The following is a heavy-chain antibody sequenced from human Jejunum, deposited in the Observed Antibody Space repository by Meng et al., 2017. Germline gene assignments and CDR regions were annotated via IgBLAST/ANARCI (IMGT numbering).Heavy chain of an antibody. CDR1: GDSVSSGSCY. D-gene: IGHD3-16*01. V-gene: IGHV4-61*01. Sequence: SETLSLTCTVSGDSVSSGSCYWSWIRQAPGKGLEWIAYISYSGVSNYNPSLKSRVTISLDASKNQFSLRLSSVAAADTAVYYCAGEDHVWTLNYWGQGTLVTVSS. CDR2: ISYSGVS. J-gene: IGHJ4*02. CDR3: AGEDHVWTLNY.